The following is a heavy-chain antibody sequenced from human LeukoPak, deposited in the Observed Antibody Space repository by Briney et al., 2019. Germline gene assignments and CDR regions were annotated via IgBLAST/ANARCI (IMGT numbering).Heavy chain of an antibody. Sequence: SETLSLTCAVYGGSFSGYYWSWIRQPPGKGLEWIGEINHSGSTNYNPSLKSRVTISVDTSKNQFSLKLSSVTAADTAVYYCARGLLWFGESGLNWFDPWGQGTLVTVSS. CDR2: INHSGST. CDR1: GGSFSGYY. V-gene: IGHV4-34*01. J-gene: IGHJ5*02. CDR3: ARGLLWFGESGLNWFDP. D-gene: IGHD3-10*01.